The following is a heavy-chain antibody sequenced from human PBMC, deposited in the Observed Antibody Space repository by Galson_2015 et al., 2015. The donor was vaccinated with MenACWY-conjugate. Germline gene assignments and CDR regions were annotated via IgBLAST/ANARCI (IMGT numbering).Heavy chain of an antibody. V-gene: IGHV2-5*02. CDR1: GFSLTTSGVG. D-gene: IGHD3-16*01. CDR3: VHIVITYGGLSGDDAFDV. CDR2: IYWDDDR. J-gene: IGHJ3*01. Sequence: PALVKPTQTLTLTCTFSGFSLTTSGVGVGWIRQPPGKALEWLAIIYWDDDRRYSPSLRTRLAITKDTSRNQVVFTMANMDPVDTATYYCVHIVITYGGLSGDDAFDVWGLGTVVTVSS.